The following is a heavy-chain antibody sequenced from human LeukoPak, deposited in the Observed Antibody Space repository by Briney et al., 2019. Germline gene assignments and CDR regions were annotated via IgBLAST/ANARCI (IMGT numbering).Heavy chain of an antibody. CDR3: AGGVTTLRYYMDV. CDR2: IYYSGST. V-gene: IGHV4-59*01. D-gene: IGHD1-14*01. Sequence: PSETLSLTCTVSGGSISSYYWSWIRQPPGKGLEWIVYIYYSGSTNYNPSLKSRVTISVDTSKNQFSLKLSSVTAADTAVCYCAGGVTTLRYYMDVWGKGTTVTVSS. J-gene: IGHJ6*03. CDR1: GGSISSYY.